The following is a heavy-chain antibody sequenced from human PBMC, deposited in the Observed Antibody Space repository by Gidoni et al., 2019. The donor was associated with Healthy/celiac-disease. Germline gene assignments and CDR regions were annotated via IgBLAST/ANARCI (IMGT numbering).Heavy chain of an antibody. CDR3: ARGGYSSGRYYFDY. CDR2: INSDGSST. V-gene: IGHV3-74*01. Sequence: EVQLVESEGGLVQPGGSLRLSCSASGFPFSSYWMHWVRQAPGKGLVWVSRINSDGSSTSYADSVKGRFTISRDNAKNTLYLQMNSLRAEDTAVYYCARGGYSSGRYYFDYWGQGTLVTVSS. CDR1: GFPFSSYW. D-gene: IGHD6-19*01. J-gene: IGHJ4*02.